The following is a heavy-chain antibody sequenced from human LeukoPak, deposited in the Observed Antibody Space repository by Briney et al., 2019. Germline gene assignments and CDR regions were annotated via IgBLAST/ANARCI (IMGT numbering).Heavy chain of an antibody. J-gene: IGHJ4*02. CDR3: AKDISSGWPHCFDY. D-gene: IGHD6-19*01. V-gene: IGHV3-23*01. CDR2: ISGSGGST. Sequence: GGPLRLSCAASGFTFSSYGMSWVRQAPGKGLEWVSAISGSGGSTYYADSVKGRFTISRDNSKNTLYLQMNSLRAEDTAVYYCAKDISSGWPHCFDYWGQGTLVTVSS. CDR1: GFTFSSYG.